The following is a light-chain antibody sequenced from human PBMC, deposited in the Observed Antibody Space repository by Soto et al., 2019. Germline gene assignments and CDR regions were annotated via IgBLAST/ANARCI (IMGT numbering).Light chain of an antibody. CDR2: GAS. Sequence: EIMMTQSPATLSVSLGERVTLSCRASQNIRTNLAWYQQKPGQAPSLLVYGASTRAPGSPARFSGSGSGTEFTLTISSLQSEDFAVYYCQQYFNWPPLTFGGGTKVEIK. CDR3: QQYFNWPPLT. V-gene: IGKV3-15*01. J-gene: IGKJ4*01. CDR1: QNIRTN.